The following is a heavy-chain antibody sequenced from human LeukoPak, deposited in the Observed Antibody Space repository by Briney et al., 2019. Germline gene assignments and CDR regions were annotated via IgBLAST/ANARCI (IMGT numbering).Heavy chain of an antibody. J-gene: IGHJ4*02. CDR2: ISSSGSTI. V-gene: IGHV3-11*04. D-gene: IGHD3-10*01. Sequence: PGGSLRLSCAASGFTFSDYYVTWIRQAPGKGLEWVSYISSSGSTIYYADSVKGRFTISRDNAKNSLYLQMNSLRAEDTAVYYCARVASITIIRGVNAAYYFDYWGQGTLVTVSS. CDR1: GFTFSDYY. CDR3: ARVASITIIRGVNAAYYFDY.